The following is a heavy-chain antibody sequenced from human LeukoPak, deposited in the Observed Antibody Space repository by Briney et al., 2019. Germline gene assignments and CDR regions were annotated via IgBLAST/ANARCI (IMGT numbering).Heavy chain of an antibody. V-gene: IGHV3-7*03. Sequence: GGSLRLSCAASGSTFSSYWMSWVRQAPGKGLEWVANIKQDGSEKYYVDSVKGRFTISRDNAKNSLYLQMNSLRAEDAALYYCAKISSGWYEDVYWGQGTLVTVSS. J-gene: IGHJ4*02. CDR2: IKQDGSEK. CDR3: AKISSGWYEDVY. CDR1: GSTFSSYW. D-gene: IGHD6-19*01.